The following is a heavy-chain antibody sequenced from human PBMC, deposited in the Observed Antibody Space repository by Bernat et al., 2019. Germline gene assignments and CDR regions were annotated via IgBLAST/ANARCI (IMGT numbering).Heavy chain of an antibody. CDR2: ISSSSDTI. V-gene: IGHV3-48*02. J-gene: IGHJ4*02. D-gene: IGHD3-3*01. Sequence: EVQLVESGGGLVQPGGSLRLSCAASGFTFSNYNMNWVRQAPGKGLEWVSYISSSSDTIDYADPLKGRFTISRDNAKNSLYLQMNSLRDEDTAVYYCARTYYGFWIGFDYWGQGTLVTVSS. CDR1: GFTFSNYN. CDR3: ARTYYGFWIGFDY.